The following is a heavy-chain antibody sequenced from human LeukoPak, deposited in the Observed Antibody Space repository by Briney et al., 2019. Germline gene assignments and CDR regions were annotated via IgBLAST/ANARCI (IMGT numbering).Heavy chain of an antibody. CDR2: INHSGST. CDR3: ARDETGDPY. V-gene: IGHV4-34*01. Sequence: SETLSLTCAVYGGSLSGYYWSWIRQPPGKGLEWIGEINHSGSTNYNPSLKSRVTISVDTSKNQFSLKLSSVTAADTAVYYCARDETGDPYWGQGTLVTVSS. CDR1: GGSLSGYY. D-gene: IGHD7-27*01. J-gene: IGHJ4*02.